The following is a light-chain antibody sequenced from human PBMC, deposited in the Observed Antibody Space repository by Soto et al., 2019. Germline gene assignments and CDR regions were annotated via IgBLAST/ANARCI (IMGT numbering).Light chain of an antibody. CDR3: QQYNSYQIA. J-gene: IGKJ5*01. V-gene: IGKV1-5*03. CDR2: KAS. Sequence: DIQMTQSPSTLSASVGDTVTITCRASQSIGSWLAWYQQKPGKAPKLLIYKASSLYSGVPSRFSGSGSGTEFTLTISSLQPDDFATYYCQQYNSYQIAFGQGTRLEIK. CDR1: QSIGSW.